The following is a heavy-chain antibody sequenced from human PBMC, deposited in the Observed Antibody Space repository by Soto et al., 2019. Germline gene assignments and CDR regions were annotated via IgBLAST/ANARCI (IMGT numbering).Heavy chain of an antibody. J-gene: IGHJ3*02. CDR1: GDSVSSNSAA. Sequence: QVQLQQSGPGLVKPSQTLSLTCAISGDSVSSNSAAWNWIRQSPSRGLEWLGRTYYRSKWYNDYAVSVKSRITINPDTSKNQFSLQLNSVTPEDTAVYYCARVGYISVVVAATETYAFDIWGQGTMVTVSS. CDR3: ARVGYISVVVAATETYAFDI. CDR2: TYYRSKWYN. V-gene: IGHV6-1*01. D-gene: IGHD2-15*01.